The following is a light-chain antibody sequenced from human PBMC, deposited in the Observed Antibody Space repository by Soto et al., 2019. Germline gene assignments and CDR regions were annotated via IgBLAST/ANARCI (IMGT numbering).Light chain of an antibody. CDR3: QQSYSTHYS. V-gene: IGKV1-39*01. Sequence: DIQMTQTPPSLSRSVGDRVTITCRASQDISNSLNWYQQKPGKSPRALIYGASRLESGVPSRFSGRGSGTDFTLSISSLQPEYFATYFCQQSYSTHYSVGQGT. J-gene: IGKJ2*01. CDR2: GAS. CDR1: QDISNS.